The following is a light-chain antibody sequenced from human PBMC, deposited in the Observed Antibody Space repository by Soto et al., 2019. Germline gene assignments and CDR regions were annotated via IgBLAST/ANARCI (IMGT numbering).Light chain of an antibody. Sequence: EIMMTQSPVTLSVSPGERATLSCRASQSVSSNLAWYQQKPGQAPRLLIYDASTRATGIPARFGGSGSGTEFTLTISSLQSEDFAVYYCQQYNKWPLTFGQGTRLEIK. CDR1: QSVSSN. J-gene: IGKJ5*01. V-gene: IGKV3-15*01. CDR3: QQYNKWPLT. CDR2: DAS.